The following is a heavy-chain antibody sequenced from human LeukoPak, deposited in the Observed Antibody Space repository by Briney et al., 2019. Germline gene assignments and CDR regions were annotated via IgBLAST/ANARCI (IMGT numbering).Heavy chain of an antibody. Sequence: ASVKVSCKASGGTFSSYAISWVRQAPGQGLEWMGGIIPIFGTANYAQKFQGRVTITADESTSTAYMELSSLRSEDTAVYYCAIYYYYYYYMDVWGKGTTVTISS. CDR2: IIPIFGTA. CDR1: GGTFSSYA. J-gene: IGHJ6*03. CDR3: AIYYYYYYYMDV. V-gene: IGHV1-69*13.